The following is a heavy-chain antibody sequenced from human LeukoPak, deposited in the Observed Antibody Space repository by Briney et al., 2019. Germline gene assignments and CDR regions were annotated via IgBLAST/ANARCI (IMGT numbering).Heavy chain of an antibody. CDR2: IYHSGST. CDR1: GYSISSGYY. J-gene: IGHJ4*02. V-gene: IGHV4-38-2*02. Sequence: SETLSLTCTVSGYSISSGYYWGWIRQPPGKGLEWIGSIYHSGSTYYNPSLKSRVTISVDTSKNQFSLKLSSVTAADTAVYYCVAGGNSVLHHPFDYWGQGTLVTVSS. D-gene: IGHD4-23*01. CDR3: VAGGNSVLHHPFDY.